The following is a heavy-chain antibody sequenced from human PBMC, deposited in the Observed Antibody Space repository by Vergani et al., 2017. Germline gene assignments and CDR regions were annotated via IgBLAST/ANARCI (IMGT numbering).Heavy chain of an antibody. CDR2: ISSSSSYI. CDR3: ARDRDSSSWYPPFDY. CDR1: GFTFSSSS. Sequence: EVQLVESGGGLVKPGGSLRLSCAASGFTFSSSSMNWVRQAPGKGLEWVSSISSSSSYIYYADSVKGRFTISREHAKNSLYLQMNSLRAEDTAVYYCARDRDSSSWYPPFDYWGQGTLVTVSS. D-gene: IGHD6-13*01. V-gene: IGHV3-21*01. J-gene: IGHJ4*02.